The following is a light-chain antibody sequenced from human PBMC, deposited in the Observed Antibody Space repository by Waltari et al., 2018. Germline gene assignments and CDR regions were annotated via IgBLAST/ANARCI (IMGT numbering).Light chain of an antibody. CDR1: QRVLYNSNDKNY. V-gene: IGKV4-1*01. J-gene: IGKJ1*01. CDR3: QQYYRSRT. Sequence: DIVMTQSPDSLAVSLGERATISCRSSQRVLYNSNDKNYLDWYQQKPGQPPRLLIYWASTRESGVPDRFSGSGSGTDFTLTISNLQAEDVAVYYCQQYYRSRTFGQGTKVEIK. CDR2: WAS.